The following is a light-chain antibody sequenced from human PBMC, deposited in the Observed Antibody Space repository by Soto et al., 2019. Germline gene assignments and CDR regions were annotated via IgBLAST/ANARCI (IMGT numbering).Light chain of an antibody. CDR2: EVS. J-gene: IGLJ1*01. Sequence: QSVLTQPASVSGSPGQSITISCTGTTTDVGGYNFVSWYQLHPGKAPKLMIFEVSNRPSGVSNRFSGSKSGNTASLTISGLQAADEADYYCSSYTSSGTRVFGTGTKLTVL. V-gene: IGLV2-14*01. CDR3: SSYTSSGTRV. CDR1: TTDVGGYNF.